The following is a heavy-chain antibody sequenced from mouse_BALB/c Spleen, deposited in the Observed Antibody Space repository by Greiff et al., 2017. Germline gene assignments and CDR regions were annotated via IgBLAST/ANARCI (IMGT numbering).Heavy chain of an antibody. J-gene: IGHJ1*01. V-gene: IGHV7-3*02. CDR1: GFTFTDYY. D-gene: IGHD2-14*01. CDR3: ARSRRVRRPYWYFDV. Sequence: EVQRVESGGGLVQPGGSLRLSCATSGFTFTDYYMSWVRQPPGKALEWLGFIRNKANGYTTEYSASVKGRFTISRDNSQSILYLQMNTLRAEDSATYYCARSRRVRRPYWYFDVWGAGTTVTVSS. CDR2: IRNKANGYTT.